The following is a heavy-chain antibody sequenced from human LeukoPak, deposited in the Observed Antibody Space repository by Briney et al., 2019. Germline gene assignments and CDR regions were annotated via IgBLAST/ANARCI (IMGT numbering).Heavy chain of an antibody. J-gene: IGHJ4*02. Sequence: PGGSLRLSCAASGFTFRSYAIHWVRQAPGKGLEWVAVISYDGSNTYNADSVKGRFTISRDNSKNTLYLQMDSLRVEDTAVYYCARDRISRGSSTWGLFDYWGQGTLVTVSS. CDR1: GFTFRSYA. D-gene: IGHD2-2*01. V-gene: IGHV3-30-3*01. CDR2: ISYDGSNT. CDR3: ARDRISRGSSTWGLFDY.